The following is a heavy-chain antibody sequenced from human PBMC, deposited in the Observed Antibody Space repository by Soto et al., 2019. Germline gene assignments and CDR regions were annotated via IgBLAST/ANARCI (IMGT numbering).Heavy chain of an antibody. V-gene: IGHV3-7*01. CDR2: IKQDGSEK. Sequence: EVQLVESGGGLVQPGGSPRLSCAASGFTFSSYWMSWVRQAPGKGLEWVANIKQDGSEKYSVDSVKGRFTMSRDNAKNSLYLQMNSLRAEDTAVYYCAIDTSGYSYECYGMDVWGQGTTVTVSS. CDR3: AIDTSGYSYECYGMDV. D-gene: IGHD5-18*01. J-gene: IGHJ6*02. CDR1: GFTFSSYW.